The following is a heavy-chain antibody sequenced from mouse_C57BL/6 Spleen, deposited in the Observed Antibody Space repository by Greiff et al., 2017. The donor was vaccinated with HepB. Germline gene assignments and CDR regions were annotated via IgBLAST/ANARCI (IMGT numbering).Heavy chain of an antibody. CDR1: GFTFSSYT. CDR3: ARQDYYGSSSKDY. Sequence: VQLKESGGGLVKPGGSLKLSCAASGFTFSSYTMSWVRQTPEKRLEWVATISGGGGNTYYPDSVKGRFTISRDNAKNTLYLQMSSLRSEDTALYYCARQDYYGSSSKDYWGQGTSVTVSS. V-gene: IGHV5-9*01. D-gene: IGHD1-1*01. CDR2: ISGGGGNT. J-gene: IGHJ4*01.